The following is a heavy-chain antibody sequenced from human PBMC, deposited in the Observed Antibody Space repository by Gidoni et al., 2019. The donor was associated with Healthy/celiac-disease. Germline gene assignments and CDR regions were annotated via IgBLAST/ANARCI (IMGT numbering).Heavy chain of an antibody. Sequence: QVQLVQSGAEVKKPGSSVKVSCKASGGTFSSYAISWVRQAPGQGLEWMGRIIPILGIANYAQKFQGRVTITADKSTSTAYMELSSLRSEDTAVYYCAREAVTTVTTGGWFDPWGQGTLVTVSS. CDR1: GGTFSSYA. CDR3: AREAVTTVTTGGWFDP. V-gene: IGHV1-69*09. J-gene: IGHJ5*02. CDR2: IIPILGIA. D-gene: IGHD4-17*01.